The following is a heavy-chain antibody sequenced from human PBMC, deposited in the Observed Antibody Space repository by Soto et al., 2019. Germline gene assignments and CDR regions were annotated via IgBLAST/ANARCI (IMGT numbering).Heavy chain of an antibody. D-gene: IGHD2-2*01. V-gene: IGHV1-2*02. CDR3: AREVVVVPAAIRDNWFDP. CDR1: GYTFTGYY. J-gene: IGHJ5*02. CDR2: INPNSGGT. Sequence: ASVKVSCKASGYTFTGYYMHWVRQAPGQGLEWMGWINPNSGGTNYAQKFQGRVTMTRDTSISTAYMELSRLRSDDTAVYYCAREVVVVPAAIRDNWFDPWGQGTLVTVSS.